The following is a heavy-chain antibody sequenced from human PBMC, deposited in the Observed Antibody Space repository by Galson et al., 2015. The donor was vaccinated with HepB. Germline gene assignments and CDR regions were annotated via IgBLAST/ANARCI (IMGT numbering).Heavy chain of an antibody. CDR2: IKSKTDGGTT. CDR3: TTDFWSGYSWVDY. CDR1: GFTFSNAW. D-gene: IGHD3-3*01. V-gene: IGHV3-15*01. Sequence: LRLSCAASGFTFSNAWMSWVRQAPGKGLEWVGRIKSKTDGGTTDYAAPVKGRFTISRDDSKNTLYLQMNSLKTEDTAVYYCTTDFWSGYSWVDYWGQGTLVTVSS. J-gene: IGHJ4*02.